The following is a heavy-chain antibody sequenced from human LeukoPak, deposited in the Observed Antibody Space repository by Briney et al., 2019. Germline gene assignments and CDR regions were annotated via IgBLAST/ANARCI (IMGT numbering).Heavy chain of an antibody. CDR2: ISWNSGSI. V-gene: IGHV3-9*01. D-gene: IGHD1-26*01. Sequence: GRSLRLSCAASGFTFDDYAMHWVRQAPGKGLEWVSGISWNSGSIGYADSVRGRFTASRDDAKNSLHLQMDSLRVEDTAVYYCTRAVGLGPGAHFDQWGQGALVIVSS. CDR3: TRAVGLGPGAHFDQ. J-gene: IGHJ4*02. CDR1: GFTFDDYA.